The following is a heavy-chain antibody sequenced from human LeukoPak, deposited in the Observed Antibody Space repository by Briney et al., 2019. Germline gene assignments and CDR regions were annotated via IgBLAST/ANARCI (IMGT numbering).Heavy chain of an antibody. Sequence: PGGSLRLSCAASGFTFSSYWMHWVRQAPGKGLVWVSRINGDGSSTSYADSVKGRFTISRDNAKNTLHLQMNSLRAEDTAVYYCARGVGSSSCAGLARRVPTDAWGQGTLVTASS. CDR3: ARGVGSSSCAGLARRVPTDA. V-gene: IGHV3-74*01. CDR1: GFTFSSYW. J-gene: IGHJ5*02. D-gene: IGHD6-13*01. CDR2: INGDGSST.